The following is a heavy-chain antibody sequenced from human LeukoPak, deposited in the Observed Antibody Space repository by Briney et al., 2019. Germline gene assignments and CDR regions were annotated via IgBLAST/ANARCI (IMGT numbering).Heavy chain of an antibody. CDR3: ARVGVGMATITGAFDI. J-gene: IGHJ3*02. CDR1: GGTFSSYA. D-gene: IGHD5-24*01. V-gene: IGHV1-69*13. CDR2: IIPIFGTA. Sequence: ASVKVSCKASGGTFSSYAISWVRQAPGQGLEWMGGIIPIFGTANYAQKFQGRVTITADESTSTAYMELSSLRSEDTAVYYCARVGVGMATITGAFDIWGQGTMVTVSS.